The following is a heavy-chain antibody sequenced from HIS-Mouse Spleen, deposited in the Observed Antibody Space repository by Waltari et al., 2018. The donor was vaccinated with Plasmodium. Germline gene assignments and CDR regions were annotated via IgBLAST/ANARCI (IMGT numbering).Heavy chain of an antibody. CDR1: GFTFSSYW. Sequence: EVQLVESGGGLVQPGGSLRLSCAASGFTFSSYWMSWVRQDPGKGLEWGGKIKEDGSEKYYVDSVKGRFTISRDNAKNSLYLQMNSLRAEDTAVYYCAREFGTGNWYFDLWGRGTLVTVSS. CDR3: AREFGTGNWYFDL. D-gene: IGHD7-27*01. J-gene: IGHJ2*01. CDR2: IKEDGSEK. V-gene: IGHV3-7*01.